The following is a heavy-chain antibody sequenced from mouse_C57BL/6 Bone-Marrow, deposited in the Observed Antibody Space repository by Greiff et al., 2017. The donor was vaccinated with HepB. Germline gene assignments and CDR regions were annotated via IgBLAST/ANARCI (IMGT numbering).Heavy chain of an antibody. CDR1: GYSITSGYY. CDR2: ISYDGSN. D-gene: IGHD2-3*01. CDR3: ARGGWQGGYYADY. V-gene: IGHV3-6*01. J-gene: IGHJ2*01. Sequence: EVKVEESGPGLVKPSQSLSLTCSVTGYSITSGYYWNWIRQFPGNKLEWMGYISYDGSNNYNPSLKNRISITRDTSKNQFFLKLNSVTTEDTATYYCARGGWQGGYYADYWGQGTTLTVSS.